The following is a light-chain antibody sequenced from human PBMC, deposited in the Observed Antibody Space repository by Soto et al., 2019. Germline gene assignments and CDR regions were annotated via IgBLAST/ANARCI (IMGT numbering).Light chain of an antibody. CDR1: NIDSRT. Sequence: SYELTQSPSVSVAPGQTATISCGENNIDSRTVHWYQQKPGQAPLLVVYDNSFRPSGIPNRFSGSNSGNTATLTISRVEAGDEADYYCQVWDNVDDHIYVFGTGTKVTV. CDR3: QVWDNVDDHIYV. J-gene: IGLJ1*01. V-gene: IGLV3-21*02. CDR2: DNS.